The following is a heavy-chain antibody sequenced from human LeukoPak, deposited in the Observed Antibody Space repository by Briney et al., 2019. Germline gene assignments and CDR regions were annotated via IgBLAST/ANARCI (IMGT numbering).Heavy chain of an antibody. V-gene: IGHV3-48*04. Sequence: GGSLRLSCAASGFTFSTYSMNWVRQAPGKGLEWVSYISSSSSTIYYADSVKGRFAISRDNAKNSLYLQMNSLRAEDTAVYYCARRRDFIDYWGQGTLVTVSS. CDR3: ARRRDFIDY. D-gene: IGHD3/OR15-3a*01. J-gene: IGHJ4*02. CDR2: ISSSSSTI. CDR1: GFTFSTYS.